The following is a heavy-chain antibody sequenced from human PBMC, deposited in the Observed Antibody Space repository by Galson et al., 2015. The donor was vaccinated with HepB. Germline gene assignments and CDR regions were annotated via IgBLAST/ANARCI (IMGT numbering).Heavy chain of an antibody. CDR1: GYTFTGYY. V-gene: IGHV1-2*06. Sequence: SVKVSCKASGYTFTGYYMHWVRQAPGQGLEWMGRINPNSGGTNYAQKFQGRVTMTRDTSISTAYMELSRLRSDDTAVYYCARVRGSWYYFDYWGQGTLVTVSS. CDR3: ARVRGSWYYFDY. D-gene: IGHD6-13*01. J-gene: IGHJ4*02. CDR2: INPNSGGT.